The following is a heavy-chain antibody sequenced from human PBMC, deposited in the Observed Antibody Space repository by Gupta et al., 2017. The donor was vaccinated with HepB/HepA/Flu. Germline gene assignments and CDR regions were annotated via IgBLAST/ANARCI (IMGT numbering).Heavy chain of an antibody. CDR2: IIPIFGTA. CDR1: GGTFSSYA. J-gene: IGHJ6*03. D-gene: IGHD2-2*02. Sequence: QVQLVRSGAEVKKPGSSVKVSCKASGGTFSSYALSWVRQAPGQGLEWMGGIIPIFGTANYAQKFQGRVTITADKSTSTAYMELSSLRSEDTAVYYCARGGRYCSSTSCYKGDYYYYYYMDVWGKGTTVTVSS. CDR3: ARGGRYCSSTSCYKGDYYYYYYMDV. V-gene: IGHV1-69*06.